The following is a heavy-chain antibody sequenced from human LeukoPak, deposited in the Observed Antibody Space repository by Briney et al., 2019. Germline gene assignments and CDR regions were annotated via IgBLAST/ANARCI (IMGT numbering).Heavy chain of an antibody. CDR1: GGSISSSSYY. CDR2: IYYSGST. Sequence: SETLSLTCTGSGGSISSSSYYWGWFRQPPGKGLEWIASIYYSGSTYYNPSLKSRVTISVDTSKNQLSLKLSSLTAADTAVYYCARHEYSGSYYGLSWFYPWGQGTLVTVSS. D-gene: IGHD1-26*01. J-gene: IGHJ5*02. V-gene: IGHV4-39*01. CDR3: ARHEYSGSYYGLSWFYP.